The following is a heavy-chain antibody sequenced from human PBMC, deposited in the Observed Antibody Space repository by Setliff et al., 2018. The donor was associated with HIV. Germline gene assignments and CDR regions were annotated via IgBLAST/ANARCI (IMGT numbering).Heavy chain of an antibody. CDR3: ARGHLDYNFWDEVLGNWFDP. D-gene: IGHD3-3*01. CDR1: GFTFSHYG. V-gene: IGHV3-30*03. J-gene: IGHJ5*02. Sequence: GGSLRLSCAASGFTFSHYGMHWVRQAPGKGLEWVAVISYDGSNKYYADSVKGRFTISRDNSKNTLYPQMNSLRAEDTAVYYCARGHLDYNFWDEVLGNWFDPWGQGTLVTVSS. CDR2: ISYDGSNK.